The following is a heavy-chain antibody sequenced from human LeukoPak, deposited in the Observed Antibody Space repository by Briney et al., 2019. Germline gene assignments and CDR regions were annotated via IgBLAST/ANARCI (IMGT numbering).Heavy chain of an antibody. CDR2: IRYDGSDK. CDR3: AKASVPNNSGDLDY. CDR1: GFTFSTYG. D-gene: IGHD5-24*01. J-gene: IGHJ4*02. V-gene: IGHV3-30*02. Sequence: GGSLRLSCAASGFTFSTYGMHWVRQAPGKGLEWVSFIRYDGSDKCYTDSVKGRFTISRDNSKNTLYLQMNSLRAEDTAVYYCAKASVPNNSGDLDYWGQGTLVTVSS.